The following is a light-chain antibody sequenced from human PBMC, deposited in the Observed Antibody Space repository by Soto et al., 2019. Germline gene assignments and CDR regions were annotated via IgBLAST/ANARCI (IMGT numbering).Light chain of an antibody. CDR3: QQYSRAPLP. V-gene: IGKV3-20*01. Sequence: EIGLTQSAGTLSLSPGERATLSCRASHSVTDNYLTWYQQKPGQAPRLVISGASSRTSGIPDRFSASGSGTDFTLTISRLEPEDFAVYYCQQYSRAPLPFGQGTKVDI. CDR1: HSVTDNY. CDR2: GAS. J-gene: IGKJ1*01.